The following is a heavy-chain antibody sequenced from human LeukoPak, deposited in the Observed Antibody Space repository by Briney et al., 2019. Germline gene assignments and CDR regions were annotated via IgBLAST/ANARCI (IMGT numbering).Heavy chain of an antibody. D-gene: IGHD6-19*01. Sequence: GGSLRLSCAASGFTFGSYGMHWVRQAPGKGLEWVTFIRSDGSNKYYADSVKGRFTISRDNSKNTLYLQMNSLRAEDTAVYYCAREVAVAGGNYYYYYMDVWGKGTTVTISS. CDR2: IRSDGSNK. CDR1: GFTFGSYG. CDR3: AREVAVAGGNYYYYYMDV. V-gene: IGHV3-30*02. J-gene: IGHJ6*03.